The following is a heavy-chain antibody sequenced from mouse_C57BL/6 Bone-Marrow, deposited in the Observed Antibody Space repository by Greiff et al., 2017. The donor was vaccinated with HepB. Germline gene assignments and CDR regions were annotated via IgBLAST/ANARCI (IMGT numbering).Heavy chain of an antibody. D-gene: IGHD2-2*01. Sequence: QVQLQQPGAELVKPGASVKLSCKASGYTFTSYWMQWVKQRPGQGLEWIGEIDPSDSYTNYNQKFKGKATLTVDTSSSTAYMQLSSLTSEDSAVYYCAREGFWVSDYWSQGTTLTVSS. V-gene: IGHV1-50*01. J-gene: IGHJ2*01. CDR2: IDPSDSYT. CDR1: GYTFTSYW. CDR3: AREGFWVSDY.